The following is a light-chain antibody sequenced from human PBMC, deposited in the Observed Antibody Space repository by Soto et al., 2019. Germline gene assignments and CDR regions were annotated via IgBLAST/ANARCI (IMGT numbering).Light chain of an antibody. CDR1: PGIRGA. CDR3: QQFNSYPIT. Sequence: AIQLTQSPSSLSASVGARVTITCRASPGIRGALAWYQHRPGKTPKMLIYDVSKLERGVPSRFSGSDSGTHFTLTISSLQAEDFATYYCQQFNSYPITFGQGTRLEIK. V-gene: IGKV1-13*02. CDR2: DVS. J-gene: IGKJ5*01.